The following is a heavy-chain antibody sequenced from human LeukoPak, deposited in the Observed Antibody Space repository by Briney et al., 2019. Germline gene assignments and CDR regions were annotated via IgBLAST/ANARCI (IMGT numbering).Heavy chain of an antibody. V-gene: IGHV3-53*01. CDR2: IYSGGST. D-gene: IGHD1-26*01. CDR1: GFTVSSNY. J-gene: IGHJ3*02. CDR3: ARDGAGSYAAFDI. Sequence: GGSLRLSCEASGFTVSSNYMSWVRQAPGKGLAWVSLIYSGGSTYYADSVKGRFTISRDNAKNSLYLQMNSLRAEDTAVYYCARDGAGSYAAFDIWGQGTMVTVSS.